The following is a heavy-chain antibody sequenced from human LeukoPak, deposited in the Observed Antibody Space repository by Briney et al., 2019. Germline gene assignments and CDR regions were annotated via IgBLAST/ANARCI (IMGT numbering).Heavy chain of an antibody. CDR3: ARADSSGYGYFDY. D-gene: IGHD3-22*01. CDR2: ISYDGSNK. CDR1: GFTFSSYA. J-gene: IGHJ4*02. Sequence: GRSLRLYCAASGFTFSSYAMHWVRQAPGKGLEWVAVISYDGSNKYYADSVKGRFTISRDNSKNTLYLQMNSLRAEDTAVYYCARADSSGYGYFDYWGQGTLVTVSS. V-gene: IGHV3-30-3*01.